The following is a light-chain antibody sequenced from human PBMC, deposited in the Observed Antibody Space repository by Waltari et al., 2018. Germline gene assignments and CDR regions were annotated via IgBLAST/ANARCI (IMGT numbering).Light chain of an antibody. V-gene: IGLV1-40*01. CDR1: SSNIGAGYD. CDR3: QSYDSSLSGLWV. Sequence: QSVLTQPPSVSGAPGQRVTISCTGSSSNIGAGYDVHWYQQLPGTAPKLLIYGNSNRPSGCPDRFSGSKSGTSASLAITGLQAEDEADYYCQSYDSSLSGLWVFGGGTKVTVL. J-gene: IGLJ3*02. CDR2: GNS.